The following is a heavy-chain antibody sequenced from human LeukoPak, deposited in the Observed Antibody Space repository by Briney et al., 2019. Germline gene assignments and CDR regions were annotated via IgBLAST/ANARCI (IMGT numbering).Heavy chain of an antibody. Sequence: GGSLRLSCAASGFTFSSYGMHWVRQAPGKGLEWVAVISYDGSDKYYADSVKGRFTISRDNSKNTLYLQMNSLRAEDTAVYYCARDPTNTIFGVVIPASGYMDVWGKGTTVTVSS. CDR1: GFTFSSYG. CDR3: ARDPTNTIFGVVIPASGYMDV. J-gene: IGHJ6*03. V-gene: IGHV3-30*03. D-gene: IGHD3-3*01. CDR2: ISYDGSDK.